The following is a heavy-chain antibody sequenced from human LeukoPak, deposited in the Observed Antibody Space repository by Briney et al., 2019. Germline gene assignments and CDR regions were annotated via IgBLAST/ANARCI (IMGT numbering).Heavy chain of an antibody. CDR2: VSGSGSGK. Sequence: GGSLRLSCAASGFTFSSYAMSWVRQAPGKGLEWVSTVSGSGSGKYYADSVKGRFTISRDNSKNTLYLQMNSLRAEDTAVYYCVKGLSAYYYYDMDVWGQGITVTVSS. J-gene: IGHJ6*02. D-gene: IGHD2-2*01. CDR3: VKGLSAYYYYDMDV. CDR1: GFTFSSYA. V-gene: IGHV3-23*01.